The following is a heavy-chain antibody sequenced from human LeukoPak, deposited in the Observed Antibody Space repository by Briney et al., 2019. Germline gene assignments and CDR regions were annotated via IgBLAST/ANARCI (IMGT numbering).Heavy chain of an antibody. D-gene: IGHD3-10*01. V-gene: IGHV3-23*01. CDR2: ISGSGGST. CDR1: GFTFSSYA. Sequence: GGSLRLSCAASGFTFSSYAMSWVRQAPGKGLEWVSAISGSGGSTYYADSVKGRFTISRDNSKNTLYLQMNSLRAEDTAVYYCAKDPGLITMVRGVTTRPKFFDYWGQGTLVTVSS. J-gene: IGHJ4*02. CDR3: AKDPGLITMVRGVTTRPKFFDY.